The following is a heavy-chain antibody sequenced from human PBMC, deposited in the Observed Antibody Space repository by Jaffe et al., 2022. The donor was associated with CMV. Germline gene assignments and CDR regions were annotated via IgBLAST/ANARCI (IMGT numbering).Heavy chain of an antibody. D-gene: IGHD6-13*01. CDR2: ISSSSSYI. Sequence: EVQLVESGGGLVKPGGSLRLSCAASGFTFSSYSMNWVRQAPGKGLEWVSSISSSSSYIYYADSVKGRFTISRDNAKNSLYLQMNSLRAEDTAVYYCARDIQSRPPSSSWYIGSPYYGMDVWGQGTTVTVSS. CDR3: ARDIQSRPPSSSWYIGSPYYGMDV. V-gene: IGHV3-21*01. J-gene: IGHJ6*02. CDR1: GFTFSSYS.